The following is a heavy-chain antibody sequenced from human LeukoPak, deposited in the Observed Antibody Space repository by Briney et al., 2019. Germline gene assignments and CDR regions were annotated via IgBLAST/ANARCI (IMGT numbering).Heavy chain of an antibody. J-gene: IGHJ5*02. D-gene: IGHD6-13*01. CDR2: TYYRSKWYN. CDR3: ARDMEVGIAAAGHNWFDP. CDR1: GYSVSSNSAA. Sequence: SQTLSLTCALSGYSVSSNSAAWNWNRQSPSRGLEWLGRTYYRSKWYNDYAVSVKSRITINPDTPKNQFSLQLNSVTPEDTAVYYCARDMEVGIAAAGHNWFDPWGQGTLVTVSS. V-gene: IGHV6-1*01.